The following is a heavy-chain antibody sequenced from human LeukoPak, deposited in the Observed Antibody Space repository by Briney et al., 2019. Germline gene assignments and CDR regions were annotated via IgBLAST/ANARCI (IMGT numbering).Heavy chain of an antibody. CDR1: GFTFSSYA. D-gene: IGHD3-3*01. Sequence: GGSLRLSCAASGFTFSSYAMSWVRQAPGKGLEWVSAINGSGGSTYYADSVKGRFTISRDNSKNTLYLQMNSLRAEDTAVYYCAKIPPPRFLEWLFHYYGMDVWGQGTTVTVSS. CDR3: AKIPPPRFLEWLFHYYGMDV. V-gene: IGHV3-23*01. J-gene: IGHJ6*02. CDR2: INGSGGST.